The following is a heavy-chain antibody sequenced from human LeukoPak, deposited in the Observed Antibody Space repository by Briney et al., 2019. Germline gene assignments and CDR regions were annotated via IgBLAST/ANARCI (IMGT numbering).Heavy chain of an antibody. J-gene: IGHJ4*02. CDR2: ISYDGSNK. D-gene: IGHD5-24*01. Sequence: GGSLRLSCAASRFTFSSYAMHWVRQAPGKGREWVAVISYDGSNKYYADSVKGRFTIPRDNSKNTLYLQMNRLRAEDTAVYYCARDGEMATSYFDYWGQGTLVTVSS. V-gene: IGHV3-30*01. CDR1: RFTFSSYA. CDR3: ARDGEMATSYFDY.